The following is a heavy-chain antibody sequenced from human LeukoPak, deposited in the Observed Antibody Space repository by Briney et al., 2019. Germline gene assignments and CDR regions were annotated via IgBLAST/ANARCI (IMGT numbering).Heavy chain of an antibody. J-gene: IGHJ5*02. CDR2: IYSNGWT. Sequence: PSETLSLTCTVSGGSISTDLYYWTWIRQPAGKGLEWIGRIYSNGWTDYNPPLKSRVSISMDTSKNHFSLKMSLATAADTALYYCARGSGWNSFDPWGQGTLVTVSS. D-gene: IGHD6-19*01. CDR1: GGSISTDLYY. V-gene: IGHV4-61*02. CDR3: ARGSGWNSFDP.